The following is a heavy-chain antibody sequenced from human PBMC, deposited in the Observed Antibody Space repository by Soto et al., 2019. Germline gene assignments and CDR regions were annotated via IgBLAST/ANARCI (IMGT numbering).Heavy chain of an antibody. CDR3: VRDFYYYDSSGYHSSGAFEI. D-gene: IGHD3-22*01. CDR2: SSGSGRYI. J-gene: IGHJ3*02. CDR1: GFTFSSYT. Sequence: PGGSLRLSCVGSGFTFSSYTINWVRQAPGKGLEWVSLSSGSGRYIYYADSLKGRFTTSRDNAKNALYLQMNSLRVEDTAVYYCVRDFYYYDSSGYHSSGAFEIWGQGTMVTVSS. V-gene: IGHV3-21*01.